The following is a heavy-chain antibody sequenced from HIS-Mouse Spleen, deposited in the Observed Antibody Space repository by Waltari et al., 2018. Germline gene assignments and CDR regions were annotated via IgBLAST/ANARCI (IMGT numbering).Heavy chain of an antibody. CDR3: ARRLLTGDAFDI. D-gene: IGHD7-27*01. Sequence: EVQLVQSGGGLVKPGGSLRLAGAASGCTFRSVSMNWVRQAPGKGLEWVSSISSSSSYIYYADSVKGRFTISRDNAKNSLYLQMNSLRAEDTAVYYCARRLLTGDAFDIWGQGTMVTVSS. CDR1: GCTFRSVS. J-gene: IGHJ3*02. CDR2: ISSSSSYI. V-gene: IGHV3-21*01.